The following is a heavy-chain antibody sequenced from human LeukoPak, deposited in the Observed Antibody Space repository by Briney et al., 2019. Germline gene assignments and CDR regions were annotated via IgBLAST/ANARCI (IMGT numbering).Heavy chain of an antibody. CDR3: ARVGREPCCGMDV. D-gene: IGHD1-26*01. CDR1: GYTFTSYY. CDR2: INPSGGST. V-gene: IGHV1-46*01. J-gene: IGHJ6*02. Sequence: ASVKVSCKASGYTFTSYYMHWVRQAPGQGLEWMGIINPSGGSTSYAQKFQGRVTMTTDTSTSTAYMELRSLRSDDTAVYYCARVGREPCCGMDVWGQGTTVTVSS.